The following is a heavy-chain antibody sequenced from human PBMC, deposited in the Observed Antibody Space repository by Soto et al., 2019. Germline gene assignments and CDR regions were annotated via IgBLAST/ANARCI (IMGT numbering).Heavy chain of an antibody. CDR3: ARHHTARGYYYYGMDV. J-gene: IGHJ6*02. Sequence: GESLKISCKGSGYSFTSYWIGWVRQMPGKGLEWMGIIYPGDSDTRYSPSFQGQVTISADKSISTAYLQWSSLKASGTAMYYCARHHTARGYYYYGMDVWGQGTTVTVSS. CDR1: GYSFTSYW. D-gene: IGHD5-18*01. V-gene: IGHV5-51*01. CDR2: IYPGDSDT.